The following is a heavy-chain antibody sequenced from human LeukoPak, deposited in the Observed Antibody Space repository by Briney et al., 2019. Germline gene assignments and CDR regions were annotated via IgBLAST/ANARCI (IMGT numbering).Heavy chain of an antibody. V-gene: IGHV5-51*01. Sequence: GESLKISCKGSGCSFTSYWIGWVRQMPGKGLEWMGIIYPGDSDTRYSPSFQGQDTISADKSIRTPYLQWSSLNASDTAMYYCARPARGWDNGGFYYWGQETLVTVSS. CDR2: IYPGDSDT. CDR1: GCSFTSYW. D-gene: IGHD6-19*01. CDR3: ARPARGWDNGGFYY. J-gene: IGHJ4*01.